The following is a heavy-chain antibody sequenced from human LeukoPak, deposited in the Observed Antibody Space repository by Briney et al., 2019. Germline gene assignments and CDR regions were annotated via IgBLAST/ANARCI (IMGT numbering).Heavy chain of an antibody. CDR1: GFTFSSYA. Sequence: GGSLRLSCAASGFTFSSYAIHWVRQAPGKGLEWVAIISYDGKNKYYADSVKGRFTISRDNSKNTLYLQMNSLRAEDTAVYYCAKTSHQYYDFWSGYPDYWGQGTLVTVSS. CDR3: AKTSHQYYDFWSGYPDY. D-gene: IGHD3-3*01. J-gene: IGHJ4*02. V-gene: IGHV3-30-3*02. CDR2: ISYDGKNK.